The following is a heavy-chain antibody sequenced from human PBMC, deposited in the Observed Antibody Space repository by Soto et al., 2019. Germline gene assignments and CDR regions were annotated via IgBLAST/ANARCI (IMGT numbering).Heavy chain of an antibody. J-gene: IGHJ5*02. CDR2: ISWKSGTI. D-gene: IGHD2-2*01. CDR1: GFTFDDYV. Sequence: EVQLVESGGGLVQPGGSLRLSCAASGFTFDDYVMHWVRQAPGKGLEWVSGISWKSGTIGYADSVQGRFTISRDNAKNSLYLQMSSLRTEDTAFYYCAQDMSARSDSWLNWFEPWGQGTLVTVSS. CDR3: AQDMSARSDSWLNWFEP. V-gene: IGHV3-9*01.